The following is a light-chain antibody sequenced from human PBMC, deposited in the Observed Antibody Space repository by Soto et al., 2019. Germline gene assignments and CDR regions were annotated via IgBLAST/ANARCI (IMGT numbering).Light chain of an antibody. V-gene: IGKV1-12*01. CDR1: QDISSW. Sequence: DIQMTQSPSSVSAFIGDTVTITCRASQDISSWLAWYQQKPGKAPNLLISAASSLQSGVPSRFSGSGSGTDFTLTISSLRPEEFATYYCQQTDSVPPTFGGGTKVEIK. CDR2: AAS. CDR3: QQTDSVPPT. J-gene: IGKJ4*01.